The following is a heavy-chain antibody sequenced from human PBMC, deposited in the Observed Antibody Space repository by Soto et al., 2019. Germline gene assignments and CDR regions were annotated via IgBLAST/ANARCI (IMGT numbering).Heavy chain of an antibody. D-gene: IGHD3-3*01. CDR3: ARGPTIFGVGVDAFDI. V-gene: IGHV3-23*01. J-gene: IGHJ3*02. CDR2: ISGSGDFT. CDR1: GFTLSSYA. Sequence: EVQMLESGGGLVQPGVSLRLSCAASGFTLSSYALSWVRQAPGKGLEWVSGISGSGDFTFDADSVRGRFTISRDNSMNTLYLQMNSLRVEDTAVYYCARGPTIFGVGVDAFDIWGQGTMATVSS.